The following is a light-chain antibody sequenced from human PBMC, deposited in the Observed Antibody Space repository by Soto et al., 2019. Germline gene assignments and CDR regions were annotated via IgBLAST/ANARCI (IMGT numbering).Light chain of an antibody. V-gene: IGKV3-15*01. Sequence: ETVMTQSPGTLSVSPGERATLSCRASQSVRSNVAWYQHKPGQAPRLLIFNASTRTTGIPARFSGSGSGTDFTLTISSLQSEDFAVYYCQQYNNWLFTFGPGTKVDIK. CDR3: QQYNNWLFT. CDR2: NAS. J-gene: IGKJ3*01. CDR1: QSVRSN.